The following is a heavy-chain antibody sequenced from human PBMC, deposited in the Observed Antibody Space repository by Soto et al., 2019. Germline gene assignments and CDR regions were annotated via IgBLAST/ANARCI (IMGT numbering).Heavy chain of an antibody. V-gene: IGHV3-23*01. J-gene: IGHJ4*02. CDR2: ISGSGGRT. Sequence: EVQLLESGGGLIQPGGSLRLSCEASGFTFSNYGMTWVRLAPGKGLEWVSTISGSGGRTFYADPVKGRFTISRDNSKNPLSLQMTSLRAEDTAVYYCAKEMIASTLADFFDYWGQGTLVTVSS. D-gene: IGHD2-21*01. CDR3: AKEMIASTLADFFDY. CDR1: GFTFSNYG.